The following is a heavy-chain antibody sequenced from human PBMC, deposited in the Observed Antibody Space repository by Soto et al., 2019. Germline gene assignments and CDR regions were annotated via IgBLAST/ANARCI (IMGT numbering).Heavy chain of an antibody. Sequence: PWETLTLTCTVSGGSISSYYLSWIRQPPGKGLEWIAYIHYSGSTNYNPSLKSRVTISVDTSKNQFSLKVSSVTAADTAVYYCARHSLAVAGTGEFDYWGQGTLVTVSS. CDR2: IHYSGST. J-gene: IGHJ4*02. D-gene: IGHD6-19*01. CDR3: ARHSLAVAGTGEFDY. CDR1: GGSISSYY. V-gene: IGHV4-59*08.